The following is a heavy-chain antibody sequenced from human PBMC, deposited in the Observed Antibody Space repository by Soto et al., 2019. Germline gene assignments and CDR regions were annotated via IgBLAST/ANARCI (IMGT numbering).Heavy chain of an antibody. CDR1: GGSIRSYY. J-gene: IGHJ5*02. CDR3: ARDRLVAATGNNWFDP. Sequence: NPSETLSLTCTVSGGSIRSYYWSWIRQPAGKGLEWIGRIYASGSTNSNPSLKSRVTMSVDTSKNQISLKLISVTAADTAMYYCARDRLVAATGNNWFDPWGQGTLVTVSS. V-gene: IGHV4-4*07. CDR2: IYASGST. D-gene: IGHD2-15*01.